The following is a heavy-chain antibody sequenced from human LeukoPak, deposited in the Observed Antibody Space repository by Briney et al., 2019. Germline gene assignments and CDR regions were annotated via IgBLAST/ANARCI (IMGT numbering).Heavy chain of an antibody. CDR3: VRDDSTGYDPYYFDY. D-gene: IGHD3-22*01. J-gene: IGHJ4*02. CDR1: GFTFSIYS. V-gene: IGHV3-48*04. CDR2: ISSSSSIK. Sequence: GGSLRLSCAASGFTFSIYSMNWVRQAPGKGLEWISYISSSSSIKHYADSVKGRFTISRDNAKNSLFLQMNSLRAEDTAVYYCVRDDSTGYDPYYFDYWGQGTLVTVSS.